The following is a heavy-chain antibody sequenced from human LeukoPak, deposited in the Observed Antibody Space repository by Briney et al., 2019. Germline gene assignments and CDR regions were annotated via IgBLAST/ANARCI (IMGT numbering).Heavy chain of an antibody. J-gene: IGHJ4*02. CDR1: GFSISSYY. Sequence: SETLSLTCTVSGFSISSYYWSWIRQPPGKGLEWIGNIYDSGSTNYNPSLKSRVTISVDTSKNQCSLKLSSVTAADTAVYYCARQSISGSSLSYFDYWGQGTLVNVSS. CDR3: ARQSISGSSLSYFDY. CDR2: IYDSGST. V-gene: IGHV4-59*01. D-gene: IGHD3-22*01.